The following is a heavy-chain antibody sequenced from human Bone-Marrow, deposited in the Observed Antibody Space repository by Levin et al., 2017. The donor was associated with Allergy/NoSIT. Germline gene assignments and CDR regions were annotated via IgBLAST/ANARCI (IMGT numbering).Heavy chain of an antibody. D-gene: IGHD4-17*01. CDR1: GFTFSRYS. Sequence: AASVKVSCVASGFTFSRYSLNWVRQAPGKGLEWVSSISTSSSYIYYADSVKGRFTVSRDNAKKSLYLRMNSLRVEDTAVYYCARATDNYYFYYGMDVWGQGATVTVSS. V-gene: IGHV3-21*01. J-gene: IGHJ6*02. CDR3: ARATDNYYFYYGMDV. CDR2: ISTSSSYI.